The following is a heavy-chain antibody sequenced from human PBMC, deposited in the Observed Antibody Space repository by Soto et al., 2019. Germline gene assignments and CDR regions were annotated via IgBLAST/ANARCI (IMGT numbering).Heavy chain of an antibody. CDR3: ARDSREAARLWGMDV. D-gene: IGHD6-6*01. CDR1: GFTFSSYA. J-gene: IGHJ6*02. V-gene: IGHV3-30-3*01. Sequence: QVQLVESGGGVVQPGRSLRLSCAASGFTFSSYAMHWVRQAPGKGLEWVAVISYDGSNKYYADSVKGRFTISRDNSKNALYLQMNSMRAEDTAVYYGARDSREAARLWGMDVWGQGTTVTVSS. CDR2: ISYDGSNK.